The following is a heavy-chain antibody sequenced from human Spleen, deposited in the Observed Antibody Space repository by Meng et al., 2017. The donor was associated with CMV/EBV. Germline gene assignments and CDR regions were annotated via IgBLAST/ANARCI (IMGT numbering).Heavy chain of an antibody. J-gene: IGHJ4*02. CDR3: ARVNTGVRGWELPD. V-gene: IGHV1-46*01. CDR2: IQSSGGGT. D-gene: IGHD1-26*01. Sequence: GESLKISCAASGYTFTSNYMHWVRQAPGQGLEWMGIIQSSGGGTTYAQKFQGRVTMTRDTSASTVYMELSSLRSEDTAVYYCARVNTGVRGWELPDWGQGTLVTVSS. CDR1: GYTFTSNY.